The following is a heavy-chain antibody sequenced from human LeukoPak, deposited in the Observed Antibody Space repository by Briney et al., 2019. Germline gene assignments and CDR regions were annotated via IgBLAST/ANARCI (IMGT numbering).Heavy chain of an antibody. D-gene: IGHD2-21*01. CDR3: ARAIPVGRAFDY. CDR1: GGSFSGYY. V-gene: IGHV4-34*01. J-gene: IGHJ4*02. CDR2: INHSGST. Sequence: SETLSLTCAVYGGSFSGYYWSWIRQPPGKGLEWIGEINHSGSTNYNPSLKSRVTISVDTSKNQFSLKLSSVTAADTAVYYCARAIPVGRAFDYWGQGTLVTVSS.